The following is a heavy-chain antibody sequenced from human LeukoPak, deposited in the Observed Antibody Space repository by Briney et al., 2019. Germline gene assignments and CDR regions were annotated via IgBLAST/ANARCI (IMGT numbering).Heavy chain of an antibody. CDR3: ARHRDPGYSSGWYGYGCWFDP. J-gene: IGHJ5*02. Sequence: GSLRLSCAASGFTFSSYGMHWIRRPPGKGLEWIGSIYYSGSTYYNPSLKSRVTISVDTSKNQFSLKLSSVTAADTAVYYCARHRDPGYSSGWYGYGCWFDPWGQGTLVTVSS. CDR2: IYYSGST. D-gene: IGHD6-19*01. V-gene: IGHV4-39*07. CDR1: GFTFSSYG.